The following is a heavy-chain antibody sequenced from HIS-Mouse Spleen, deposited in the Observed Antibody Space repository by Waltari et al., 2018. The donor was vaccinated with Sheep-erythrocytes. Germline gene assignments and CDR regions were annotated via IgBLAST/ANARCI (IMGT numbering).Heavy chain of an antibody. CDR1: GYTFTGYY. Sequence: QVQLVQSGAEVKKPGASVKVSCKASGYTFTGYYMHWGRQAPGQGLEWMGRVNPNSGGTNYAQKFQGRVTMTRHTSISTAYMELGRLRSDDTAVYYCAGYSGSLDYWGQGTLVTVSS. CDR3: AGYSGSLDY. CDR2: VNPNSGGT. J-gene: IGHJ4*02. V-gene: IGHV1-2*06. D-gene: IGHD1-26*01.